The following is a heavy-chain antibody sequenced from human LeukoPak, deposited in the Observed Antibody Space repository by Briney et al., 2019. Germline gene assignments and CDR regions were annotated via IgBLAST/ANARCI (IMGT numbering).Heavy chain of an antibody. CDR1: GGSISSYY. J-gene: IGHJ5*02. V-gene: IGHV4-59*01. D-gene: IGHD1-26*01. Sequence: PSETLSLTCTVSGGSISSYYWSWIRQPPGKGLEWIGYIYYSGSTNYNPSLKSRVTISVDTSKNQFSLKLSSVTAAGTAVYYCAREERSTDSDWFDPWGQGTLVTVSS. CDR3: AREERSTDSDWFDP. CDR2: IYYSGST.